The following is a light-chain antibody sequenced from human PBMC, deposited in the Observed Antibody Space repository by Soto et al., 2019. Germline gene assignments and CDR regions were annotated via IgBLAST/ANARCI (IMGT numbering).Light chain of an antibody. CDR2: EVS. CDR3: SSYTSISTLV. CDR1: SSDVGGYNS. J-gene: IGLJ1*01. V-gene: IGLV2-14*01. Sequence: QSALTQPASVSGSPGQSITISCTGTSSDVGGYNSVSWYQQHPGKAPKLMIYEVSNRPSGVSNRFSGSKSGNTASLTISGLQAEDEADYYCSSYTSISTLVFGSGTKLTVL.